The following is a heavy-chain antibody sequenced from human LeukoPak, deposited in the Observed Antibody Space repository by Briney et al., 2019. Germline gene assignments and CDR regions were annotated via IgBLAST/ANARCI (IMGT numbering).Heavy chain of an antibody. J-gene: IGHJ4*02. CDR1: GITFRNYW. CDR2: IIQDGTGT. Sequence: GGSLRLSCAASGITFRNYWMHWVRQTPGKGLVWVSHIIQDGTGTFYADSVKGRFTISRDNAKNTPYLQMNNLRAEDTAVYYCATDDYRGLGYWGQGTLVTVSS. D-gene: IGHD3-16*01. V-gene: IGHV3-74*01. CDR3: ATDDYRGLGY.